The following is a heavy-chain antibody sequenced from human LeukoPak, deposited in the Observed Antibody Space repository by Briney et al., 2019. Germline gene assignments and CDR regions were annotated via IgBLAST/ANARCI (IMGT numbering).Heavy chain of an antibody. Sequence: GGSLRLSCAVFGFTVSNNYVSWVRQAPGKGLEGVSSINSGGSTYYADSVKGRFTISRDNSKNTLYLQMNSLRAEDTAVYFCARGEGLDWGQGTLVTVSS. CDR1: GFTVSNNY. CDR3: ARGEGLD. CDR2: INSGGST. V-gene: IGHV3-66*01. J-gene: IGHJ4*02.